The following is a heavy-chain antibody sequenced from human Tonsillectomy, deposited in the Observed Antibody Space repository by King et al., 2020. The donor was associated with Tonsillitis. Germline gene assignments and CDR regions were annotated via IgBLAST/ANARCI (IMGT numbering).Heavy chain of an antibody. D-gene: IGHD3-10*01. CDR1: GFTFDDYA. V-gene: IGHV3-9*01. Sequence: QLVQSGGGLVQPGRSLRLSCAASGFTFDDYAMHWVRQAPGKGLEWVSGISWNSGSIGYADSVKGRFTISRDNAKNSLYLQMNSLRAEDTALYYCAKDVRGTLWLGAFDIWGQGTMVTVSS. J-gene: IGHJ3*02. CDR2: ISWNSGSI. CDR3: AKDVRGTLWLGAFDI.